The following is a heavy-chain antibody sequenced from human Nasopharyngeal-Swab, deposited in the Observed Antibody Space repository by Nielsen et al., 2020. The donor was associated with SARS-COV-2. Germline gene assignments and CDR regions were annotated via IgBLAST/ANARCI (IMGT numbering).Heavy chain of an antibody. CDR3: ARGDSF. Sequence: GESLKISCAASGFTFSTYSMNWVRQAPGKGLEWVSSISSTSAYIYYADSMKGRFTISRDNAKSSLYLQMNSLRGEDTAVYYCARGDSFWGQGTTVTVSS. V-gene: IGHV3-21*04. J-gene: IGHJ6*02. D-gene: IGHD2-21*01. CDR1: GFTFSTYS. CDR2: ISSTSAYI.